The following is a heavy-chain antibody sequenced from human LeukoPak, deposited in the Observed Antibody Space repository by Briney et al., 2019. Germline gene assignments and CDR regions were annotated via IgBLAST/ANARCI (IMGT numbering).Heavy chain of an antibody. CDR1: GGSISTYY. CDR3: ARVSHYYDSSGYSIGLDY. CDR2: IYYSGSA. J-gene: IGHJ4*02. D-gene: IGHD3-22*01. V-gene: IGHV4-59*01. Sequence: SETLSLTCTVSGGSISTYYWSWIRQPPGKGLEWIGYIYYSGSANYNPSLKSRVTISVDTSKNQFSLKLSSVTAADTAVYYCARVSHYYDSSGYSIGLDYWGQGTLVTVSS.